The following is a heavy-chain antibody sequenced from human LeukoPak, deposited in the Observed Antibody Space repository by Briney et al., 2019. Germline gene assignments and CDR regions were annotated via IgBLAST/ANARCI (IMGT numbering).Heavy chain of an antibody. Sequence: GGSLRLSCAASGFTFSSYSMNWVRQAPGKGLEWGSSISSSSSYIYYADSVKGRFTISRDNAKNSLYLQMNSLRAEDTAVYYCARDWSPQYYYDSSGYFDYWGQGTLVTVSA. CDR3: ARDWSPQYYYDSSGYFDY. CDR1: GFTFSSYS. CDR2: ISSSSSYI. J-gene: IGHJ4*02. D-gene: IGHD3-22*01. V-gene: IGHV3-21*01.